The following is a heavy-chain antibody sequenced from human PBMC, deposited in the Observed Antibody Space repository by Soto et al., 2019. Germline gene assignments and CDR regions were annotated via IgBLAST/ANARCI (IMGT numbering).Heavy chain of an antibody. CDR2: ISGSGGST. Sequence: PGGSLRLSCAASGFTFSSYAMSWVRQAPGKGLEWVSAISGSGGSTYYADSVKGRFTISRDNSKNTLYLQMNSLRAEDTAVYYCAKDSVVTPIPVYYYYYGMDVWGQGTTVTVSS. V-gene: IGHV3-23*01. J-gene: IGHJ6*02. CDR3: AKDSVVTPIPVYYYYYGMDV. D-gene: IGHD2-21*02. CDR1: GFTFSSYA.